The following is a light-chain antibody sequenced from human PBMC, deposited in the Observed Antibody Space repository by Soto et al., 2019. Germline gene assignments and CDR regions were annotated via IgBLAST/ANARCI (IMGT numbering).Light chain of an antibody. CDR2: GAS. J-gene: IGKJ2*01. CDR3: QQYGSSLMYT. Sequence: PGERATLSCRASQSISSAYLAWYQQKPGQAPRLLIFGASSRATGIPDRFSGSGSGTDFTLTINGLEPEDFAVYYCQQYGSSLMYTFGQGTKLEIK. CDR1: QSISSAY. V-gene: IGKV3-20*01.